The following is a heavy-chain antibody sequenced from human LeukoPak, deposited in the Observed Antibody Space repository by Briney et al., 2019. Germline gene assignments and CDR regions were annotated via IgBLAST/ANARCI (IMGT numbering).Heavy chain of an antibody. V-gene: IGHV4-34*01. Sequence: SETLSLTCTVSGGSISSYYWSWIRQPPGKGLEWIGEINHSGSTNYNPSLKSRVTISVDTSKNQFSLKLSSVTAADTAVYYCARNTYFDYWGQGTLVTVSS. CDR2: INHSGST. J-gene: IGHJ4*02. CDR3: ARNTYFDY. CDR1: GGSISSYY.